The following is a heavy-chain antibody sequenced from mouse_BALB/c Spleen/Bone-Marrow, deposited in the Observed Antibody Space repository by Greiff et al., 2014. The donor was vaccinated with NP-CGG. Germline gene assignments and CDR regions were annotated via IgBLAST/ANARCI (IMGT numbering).Heavy chain of an antibody. CDR1: GYAFTNYL. J-gene: IGHJ4*01. V-gene: IGHV1-54*01. Sequence: QVQLKESGAELVRPGTSVKVSCKGSGYAFTNYLIEWVKQRPGQGLEWIGVINSGSGGTKYNEKFKGKATLTADKSSSTAYMQLSSQTSDDSAVYFCARAITDAMDYWGQGTSVTVSS. D-gene: IGHD2-4*01. CDR3: ARAITDAMDY. CDR2: INSGSGGT.